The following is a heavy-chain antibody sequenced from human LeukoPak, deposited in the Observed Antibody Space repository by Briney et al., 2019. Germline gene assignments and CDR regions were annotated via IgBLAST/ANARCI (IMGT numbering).Heavy chain of an antibody. D-gene: IGHD2-2*01. V-gene: IGHV3-23*01. CDR1: GFTFSNYD. CDR2: ISSSGGST. CDR3: AKEIPQVGPAVAFDI. J-gene: IGHJ3*02. Sequence: GGSLRLSCAASGFTFSNYDMSWVRQAPGKGLEWVSTISSSGGSTYYADSVKGQFTISRDNSKNTLYLQMNSLRAEDTAVYYCAKEIPQVGPAVAFDIWGQGTMVTVSS.